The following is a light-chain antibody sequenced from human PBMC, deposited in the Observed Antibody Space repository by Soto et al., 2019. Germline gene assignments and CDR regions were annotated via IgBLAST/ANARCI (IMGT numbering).Light chain of an antibody. CDR3: SSYAGSSNV. CDR1: SSDVGGYNY. CDR2: EVN. J-gene: IGLJ1*01. V-gene: IGLV2-8*01. Sequence: QSALTQPPSASGSPGQSVAISVTGTSSDVGGYNYISWYQQHPGKAPKLMIYEVNKRPSGVPDRFSGSKSGNTASLTVSGLQAEDEAEYYCSSYAGSSNVFGTGTKLTVL.